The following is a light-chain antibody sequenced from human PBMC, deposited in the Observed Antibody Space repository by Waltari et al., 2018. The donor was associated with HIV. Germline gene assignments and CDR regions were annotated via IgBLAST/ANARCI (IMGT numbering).Light chain of an antibody. Sequence: QSVLTPPPSLSGPPGQRVNMASTGPSTNLGAAYGVTWHQCLPGTAPKPLLKGNTHRPSGVPALFSASKSGTSASRAITGLQTEEEADYYCQSYDISLSGSIVFGAGTKLTVL. CDR3: QSYDISLSGSIV. J-gene: IGLJ2*01. CDR2: GNT. V-gene: IGLV1-40*01. CDR1: STNLGAAYG.